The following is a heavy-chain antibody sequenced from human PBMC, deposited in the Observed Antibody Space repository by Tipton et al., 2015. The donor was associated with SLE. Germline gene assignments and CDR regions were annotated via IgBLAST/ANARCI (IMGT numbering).Heavy chain of an antibody. Sequence: LRLSCTVSGVSISSDFDFWSWVRHHPERGLEWIGYIYHSGDIYYNPSLKSRIVMSVDTSKNQFSLNLASVTAADTALYYCARAKGSGTYSSGQFDSWGQGTLVTVSS. CDR3: ARAKGSGTYSSGQFDS. J-gene: IGHJ4*02. V-gene: IGHV4-31*03. CDR2: IYHSGDI. CDR1: GVSISSDFDF. D-gene: IGHD3-10*01.